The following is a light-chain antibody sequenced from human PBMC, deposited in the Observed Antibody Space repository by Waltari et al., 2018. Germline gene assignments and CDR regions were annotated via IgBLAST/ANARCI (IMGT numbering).Light chain of an antibody. J-gene: IGKJ1*01. Sequence: DIQMTQSPSSLAASVGDRVTITCRANQGINNYITWYQQKPGRAPKPLIYYATNLETWVPSSFSGSRSGTDYTLNISSLQPEDVATYFCQQYNNSPWTFGQGTKVEIK. CDR2: YAT. CDR1: QGINNY. V-gene: IGKV1-33*01. CDR3: QQYNNSPWT.